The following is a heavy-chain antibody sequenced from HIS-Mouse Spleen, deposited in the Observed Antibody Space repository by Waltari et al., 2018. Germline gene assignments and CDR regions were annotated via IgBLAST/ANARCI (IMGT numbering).Heavy chain of an antibody. CDR3: ARDPSSSSGFDP. D-gene: IGHD6-6*01. V-gene: IGHV3-30-3*01. CDR2: ISYDGSNK. CDR1: GFTLSGYA. Sequence: QVQLVESGGGVVQPGRSLRLSCAASGFTLSGYAMHWVRQAPGKGLEWVAVISYDGSNKYYADSVKGRFTISRDNSKNTLYLQMNSLRAEDTAVYYCARDPSSSSGFDPWGQGTLVTVSS. J-gene: IGHJ5*02.